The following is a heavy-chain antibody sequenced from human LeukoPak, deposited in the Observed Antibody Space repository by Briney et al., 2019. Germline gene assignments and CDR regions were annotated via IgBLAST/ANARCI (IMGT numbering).Heavy chain of an antibody. D-gene: IGHD3-9*01. CDR2: INPNSGGT. V-gene: IGHV1-2*02. Sequence: ASVKVSCKASGYTFTAYYIHWVRQAPGQELELMVWINPNSGGTNYAQKFQGRVTMTRDTSISTAYMELSRLRSDDTAVYYCARDERYFDWSQQADWFDPWGQGTLVTVSS. CDR1: GYTFTAYY. CDR3: ARDERYFDWSQQADWFDP. J-gene: IGHJ5*02.